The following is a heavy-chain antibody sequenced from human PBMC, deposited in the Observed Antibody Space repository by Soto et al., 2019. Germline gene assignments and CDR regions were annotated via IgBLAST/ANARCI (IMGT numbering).Heavy chain of an antibody. Sequence: GGSLRLSCAASGFTFSDYYMSWIRQAPGKGLEWVSYISSSGSTIYYADSVKGRFTISRDNAKNSLYLQMNSLRAEDTAVYYCAREGTVTTNRTTIYYYYYMDVWGKGTTVTVSS. V-gene: IGHV3-11*01. CDR3: AREGTVTTNRTTIYYYYYMDV. J-gene: IGHJ6*03. D-gene: IGHD4-17*01. CDR1: GFTFSDYY. CDR2: ISSSGSTI.